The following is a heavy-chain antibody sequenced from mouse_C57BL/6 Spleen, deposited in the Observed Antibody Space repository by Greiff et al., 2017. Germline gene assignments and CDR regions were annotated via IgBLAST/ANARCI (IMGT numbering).Heavy chain of an antibody. CDR3: ARHYSNFFYAMDD. CDR1: GYAFSSYW. V-gene: IGHV1-80*01. J-gene: IGHJ4*01. D-gene: IGHD2-5*01. Sequence: QVQLQQSGAELVKPGASVKISCKASGYAFSSYWMNWVKQRPGKGLEWIGQIYPGDGDTTYNGKFKGKATLTADKSSSTAYMQLSSLTSEASAVYFCARHYSNFFYAMDDWGKGTSVTVSS. CDR2: IYPGDGDT.